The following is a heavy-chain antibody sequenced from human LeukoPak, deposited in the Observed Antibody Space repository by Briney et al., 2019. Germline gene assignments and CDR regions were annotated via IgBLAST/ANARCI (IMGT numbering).Heavy chain of an antibody. V-gene: IGHV4-39*01. D-gene: IGHD3-10*01. CDR2: IYYSGST. CDR3: ARLPTYYYGSGRRYYFDY. Sequence: PSETLSLTCTVSGGSISSSSYHWGWIRQPPGKGLEWIGSIYYSGSTYYNPSLKSRVTISVDTSKNQFSLKLSSVTAADTAVYYCARLPTYYYGSGRRYYFDYWGQGTLVTVSS. J-gene: IGHJ4*02. CDR1: GGSISSSSYH.